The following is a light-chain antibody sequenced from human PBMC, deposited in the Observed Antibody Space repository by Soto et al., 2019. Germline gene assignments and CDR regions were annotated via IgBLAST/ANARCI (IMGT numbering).Light chain of an antibody. V-gene: IGLV2-8*01. CDR1: SSDVGDSDL. CDR3: SAYAGNHNPDV. CDR2: EVT. J-gene: IGLJ1*01. Sequence: QSALTQPPSASASPGQSVTISCTGTSSDVGDSDLVSWYQQHPGEAPKLMIYEVTKRPSGVPDRFSGSKSGNTASLTVSGLQADDEADYYCSAYAGNHNPDVFGTGTKVTVL.